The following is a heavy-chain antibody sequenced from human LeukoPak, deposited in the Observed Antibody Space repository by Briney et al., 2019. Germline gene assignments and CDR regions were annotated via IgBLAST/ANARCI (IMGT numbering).Heavy chain of an antibody. D-gene: IGHD3-3*01. CDR2: MNPNSGNT. V-gene: IGHV1-8*03. J-gene: IGHJ6*03. CDR3: DRNVDFWSRSDYYYMDV. Sequence: ASVKVSCKASGYTFTSYDINWVRQAPGQGLERMGWMNPNSGNTGCAQKFQGKGTITRNTSISTAYMELRSLGLKATAMYYCDRNVDFWSRSDYYYMDVWGKGTTVTVSS. CDR1: GYTFTSYD.